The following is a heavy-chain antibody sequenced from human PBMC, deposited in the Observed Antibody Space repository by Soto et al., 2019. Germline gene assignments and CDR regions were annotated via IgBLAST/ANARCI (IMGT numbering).Heavy chain of an antibody. V-gene: IGHV4-30-4*01. CDR1: GGSISSGDYY. CDR2: IYYSGST. CDR3: ARESFWTYDWFGP. Sequence: QVQLQESGPGLVKPSQTLSLTCTVSGGSISSGDYYWSWIRQPPGKGLEWIGYIYYSGSTYYNPSLQRRVTISVDTSKNQFSLKLRSVTAADTAVYYCARESFWTYDWFGPWGQGTLVTVSS. J-gene: IGHJ5*02. D-gene: IGHD3-3*01.